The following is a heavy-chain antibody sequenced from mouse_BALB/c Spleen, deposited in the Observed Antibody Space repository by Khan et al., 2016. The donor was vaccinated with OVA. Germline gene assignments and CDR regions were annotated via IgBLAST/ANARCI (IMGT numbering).Heavy chain of an antibody. V-gene: IGHV2-6-7*01. CDR2: IWGDGST. CDR3: ARELRLGGIAY. CDR1: GFSLTDYG. J-gene: IGHJ3*01. Sequence: VQLQESGPGLVAPSQSLSITCTVSGFSLTDYGVNWVRQPPGKGLEWLGMIWGDGSTDYNSALKSRLSISKDNYKSQAFLKMNSLQNDDTARYYCARELRLGGIAYWGQGTLVTVSA. D-gene: IGHD1-2*01.